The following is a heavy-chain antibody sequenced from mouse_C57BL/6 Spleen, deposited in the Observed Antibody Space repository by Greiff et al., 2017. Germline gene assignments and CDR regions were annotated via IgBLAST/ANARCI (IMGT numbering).Heavy chain of an antibody. V-gene: IGHV14-3*01. CDR3: ARRVVITTVVANYYAMDY. Sequence: VQLQQSVAELVRPGASVKLSCTASGFNIKNTYMHWVKQRPEQGLEWIGRIDPANGNTKYAPKVQGKATITADTSSNTAYLQLSSLTSEDTAIYYCARRVVITTVVANYYAMDYWGQGTSVTVSS. CDR1: GFNIKNTY. CDR2: IDPANGNT. J-gene: IGHJ4*01. D-gene: IGHD1-1*01.